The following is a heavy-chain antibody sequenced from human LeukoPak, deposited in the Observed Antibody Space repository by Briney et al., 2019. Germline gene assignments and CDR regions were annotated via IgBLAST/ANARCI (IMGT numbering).Heavy chain of an antibody. CDR3: AREEGIWFGELFFDY. V-gene: IGHV4-4*07. CDR1: GGSISSNY. J-gene: IGHJ4*02. Sequence: KPSETLSLTCTVYGGSISSNYWSWIRQRAGLGLEWIGRLNTSRTTNYNPFLKSRVTMSVDTSKNQFYLKLSSVTAADTAVYYCAREEGIWFGELFFDYWGQGTLVTVSS. D-gene: IGHD3-10*01. CDR2: LNTSRTT.